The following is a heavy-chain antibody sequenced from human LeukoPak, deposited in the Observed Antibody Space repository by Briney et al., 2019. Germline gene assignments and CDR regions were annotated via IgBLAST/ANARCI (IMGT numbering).Heavy chain of an antibody. V-gene: IGHV3-21*01. D-gene: IGHD3-3*01. J-gene: IGHJ4*02. Sequence: GGSLRLSCAASGFTFSSYSMNWVRQAPGKGLEWVSSISSSSSYIYYADSVKGRFTISRDNAKNSLYLQMNSLRAEDTAVYYCAREGEFWSGYYFDYWGQGTLVTVSS. CDR1: GFTFSSYS. CDR2: ISSSSSYI. CDR3: AREGEFWSGYYFDY.